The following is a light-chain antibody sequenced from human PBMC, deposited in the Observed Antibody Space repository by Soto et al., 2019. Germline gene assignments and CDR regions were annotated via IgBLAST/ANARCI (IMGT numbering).Light chain of an antibody. Sequence: DIQMTQSPSSLSASIGARVTITCRASQTISTFLNWYQQKPGKAPKLLIYAASTLQSGVQSRFSGSGSGTDFTLTIRCLQSEDFATYYCKQYYSYPLTFGGGTKVDIK. CDR1: QTISTF. CDR2: AAS. J-gene: IGKJ4*01. V-gene: IGKV1-39*01. CDR3: KQYYSYPLT.